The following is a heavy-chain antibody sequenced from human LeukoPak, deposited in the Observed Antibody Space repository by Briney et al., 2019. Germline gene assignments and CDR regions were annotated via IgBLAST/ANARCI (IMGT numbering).Heavy chain of an antibody. D-gene: IGHD5-12*01. CDR2: ISAYNGNT. J-gene: IGHJ6*02. Sequence: ASVKVSCKASGYTFTSYGISWVRQAPGQGLEWMGWISAYNGNTNYAQKLQGRVTTTTDTSTSTAYMELRSLRSDDTAVYYCARADIVAPRLYYYYGMDVWGQGTTVTVSS. CDR1: GYTFTSYG. CDR3: ARADIVAPRLYYYYGMDV. V-gene: IGHV1-18*01.